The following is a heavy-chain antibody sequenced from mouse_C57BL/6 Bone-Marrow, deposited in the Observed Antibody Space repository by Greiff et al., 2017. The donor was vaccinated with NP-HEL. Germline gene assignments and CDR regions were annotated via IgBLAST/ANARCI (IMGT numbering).Heavy chain of an antibody. J-gene: IGHJ3*01. V-gene: IGHV1-50*01. CDR1: GYTFTSYW. Sequence: QVQLQQPGAELVKPGASVKLSCKASGYTFTSYWMQWVQQRPGQGLEWIGEIDPSDSYTNYNQKFKGKATLTVDTSSSTAYMQLSSLTSEDSAVYYCARCDGPWFAYWGQGTLVTVSA. CDR2: IDPSDSYT. CDR3: ARCDGPWFAY. D-gene: IGHD2-3*01.